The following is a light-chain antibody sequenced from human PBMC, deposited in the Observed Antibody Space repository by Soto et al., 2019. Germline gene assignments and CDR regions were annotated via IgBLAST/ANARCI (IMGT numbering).Light chain of an antibody. Sequence: EIFMTQSPATLSVSPGEKVILSCRASESVGSTLAWYQQKPGQAPRLLTRGASTRATGVPARFSGSGSGTEFTLTISRLQSEDFAVYYCQQYSTSLTFGGGTTLEIK. CDR2: GAS. J-gene: IGKJ4*02. CDR3: QQYSTSLT. V-gene: IGKV3-15*01. CDR1: ESVGST.